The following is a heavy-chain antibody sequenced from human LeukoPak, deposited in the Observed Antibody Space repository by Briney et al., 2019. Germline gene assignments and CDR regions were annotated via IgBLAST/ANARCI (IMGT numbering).Heavy chain of an antibody. Sequence: LGGSLRLSCTASGFSFRNTWMSWVRQAPGKGLEWVANIKKDETEIYYADSVKGRFTISRDNAKRSLYLQMNVLRAADTAVYYCATLNWDDGEVSGFDHWGRGSMVTVSS. CDR2: IKKDETEI. CDR1: GFSFRNTW. CDR3: ATLNWDDGEVSGFDH. V-gene: IGHV3-7*01. D-gene: IGHD1-26*01. J-gene: IGHJ5*02.